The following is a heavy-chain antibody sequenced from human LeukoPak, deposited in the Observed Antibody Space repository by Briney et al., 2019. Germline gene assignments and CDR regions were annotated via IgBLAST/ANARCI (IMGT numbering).Heavy chain of an antibody. J-gene: IGHJ4*02. Sequence: ASVKVSCKASGYTFTSYGISWVRQAPGQGLESRGGISAYNGNTNYAQKLQGRVTMTTDTSTSTASMDLRRLRSDDTAVYSCAREYCSSTSCYNFVDYWGQGTLVTVSS. D-gene: IGHD2-2*02. V-gene: IGHV1-18*01. CDR2: ISAYNGNT. CDR3: AREYCSSTSCYNFVDY. CDR1: GYTFTSYG.